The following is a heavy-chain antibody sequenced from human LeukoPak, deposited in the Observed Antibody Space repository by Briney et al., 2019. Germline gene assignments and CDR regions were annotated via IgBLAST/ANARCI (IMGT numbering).Heavy chain of an antibody. CDR2: IPSNGRYI. J-gene: IGHJ4*02. V-gene: IGHV3-21*01. D-gene: IGHD2/OR15-2a*01. Sequence: GGSLRLSCVASGLTFSSYSMNWVRQAPAKGLEWGSSIPSNGRYIYYADSVKGRFTSSRDDSENSLYLHMDSLTAEDTAVYYCTRKGSQWDFLVDYWGEGPRGAVSP. CDR1: GLTFSSYS. CDR3: TRKGSQWDFLVDY.